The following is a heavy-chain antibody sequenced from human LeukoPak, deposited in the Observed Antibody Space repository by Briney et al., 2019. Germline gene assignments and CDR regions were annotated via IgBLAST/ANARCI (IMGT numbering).Heavy chain of an antibody. Sequence: SETLSLTCTVSGGSISSYYWNWIRQPPGKGLEWIAYIHQSGITVSNPSLKSRLTLSLDASKNQFSLRLTSVTVADTAVYYCARDLEYCSTTSCFTWGQGTLVTVSS. D-gene: IGHD2/OR15-2a*01. CDR1: GGSISSYY. V-gene: IGHV4-59*12. CDR3: ARDLEYCSTTSCFT. J-gene: IGHJ5*02. CDR2: IHQSGIT.